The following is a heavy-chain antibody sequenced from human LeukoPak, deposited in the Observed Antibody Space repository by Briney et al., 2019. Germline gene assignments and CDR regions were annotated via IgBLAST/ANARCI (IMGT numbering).Heavy chain of an antibody. CDR1: GITFSPHI. CDR3: ATASHGMDV. J-gene: IGHJ6*02. Sequence: GGSLRLSCAASGITFSPHIMCWVRQAPGKGLEWVTTISSDGTKEYYADSVKGRFTISRDNSKNTLSLQMSSLRAEDTAMYYCATASHGMDVWGQGTTVTVSS. CDR2: ISSDGTKE. V-gene: IGHV3-30*03.